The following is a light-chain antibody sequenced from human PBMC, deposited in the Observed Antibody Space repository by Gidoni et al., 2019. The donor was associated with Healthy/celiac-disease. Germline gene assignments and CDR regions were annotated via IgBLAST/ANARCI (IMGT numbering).Light chain of an antibody. CDR1: SSDVGGYNY. Sequence: QPALTQPASVSGSPGQSLTLSFTGTSSDVGGYNYVSWYQQHPSNAPKLMIYDVSTRPSGVSNRFSGSKSGNTASLTISGLQAEDEADYYCSSYTSSSTWVFGGGTKLTVL. V-gene: IGLV2-14*01. CDR2: DVS. CDR3: SSYTSSSTWV. J-gene: IGLJ3*02.